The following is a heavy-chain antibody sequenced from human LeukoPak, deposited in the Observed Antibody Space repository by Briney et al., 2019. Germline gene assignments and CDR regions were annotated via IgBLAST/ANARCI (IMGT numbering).Heavy chain of an antibody. D-gene: IGHD2-2*01. J-gene: IGHJ4*02. V-gene: IGHV1-69*13. CDR2: IIPIFGTA. CDR1: GGTFNSYA. CDR3: ARAPFRDIVVVPAANVGLDY. Sequence: ASVKVSCKASGGTFNSYAISWVRQAPGQGLEWMGGIIPIFGTANYAQKFQGRVTITADESTSTAYMELSSLRSEDTAVYYCARAPFRDIVVVPAANVGLDYWGQGTLVTVSS.